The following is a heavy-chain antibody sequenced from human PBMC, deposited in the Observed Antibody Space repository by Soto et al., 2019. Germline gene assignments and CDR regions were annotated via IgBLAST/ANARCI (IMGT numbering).Heavy chain of an antibody. D-gene: IGHD2-15*01. Sequence: PGGSLRLSCAGSGFTFSNYGLHWVRQAPGKGLDWVSFISFDGSHKYYADSVKGRFTISRDNSNNMLYLQMDSLTTEDTAVYYCAKDGAPRYCSRSSCHPAGAYWGQGTLVTVSS. CDR2: ISFDGSHK. V-gene: IGHV3-30*18. CDR3: AKDGAPRYCSRSSCHPAGAY. CDR1: GFTFSNYG. J-gene: IGHJ4*02.